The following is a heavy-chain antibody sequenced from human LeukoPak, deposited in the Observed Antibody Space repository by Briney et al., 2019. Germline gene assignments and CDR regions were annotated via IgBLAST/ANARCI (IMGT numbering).Heavy chain of an antibody. J-gene: IGHJ4*02. CDR3: ARPPGFITSFWD. D-gene: IGHD2-2*01. V-gene: IGHV4-39*01. CDR2: IHYTGST. Sequence: PSETLSLTCTVSGGSISGSSYYWCWIRQPPGKGLEWIGSIHYTGSTYYKPSLKSRVTISVDTSKNQFSLKLTSVTAADTAVYYCARPPGFITSFWDWGQGTLVTVSS. CDR1: GGSISGSSYY.